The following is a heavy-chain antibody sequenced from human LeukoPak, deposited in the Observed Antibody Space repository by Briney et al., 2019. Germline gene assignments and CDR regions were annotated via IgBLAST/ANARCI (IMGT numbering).Heavy chain of an antibody. V-gene: IGHV3-48*01. CDR3: TRDLEY. Sequence: GGSLRLSCGASGYTFSDYTMNWVRQAPGKGPEWISYISSGGSVMHYADSVKGRFTISRDNVENSLYLQMNSLRVEDTAVYYCTRDLEYWGQGVPFPVSS. J-gene: IGHJ4*02. CDR2: ISSGGSVM. CDR1: GYTFSDYT.